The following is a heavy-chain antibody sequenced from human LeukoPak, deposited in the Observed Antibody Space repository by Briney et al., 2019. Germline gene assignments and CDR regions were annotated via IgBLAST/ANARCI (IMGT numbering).Heavy chain of an antibody. CDR2: LYPGDSDT. CDR3: ARRAGYASSPDF. Sequence: GESLKISRKGSGYSFSTHWIGWVRQMPGKGLEWMGILYPGDSDTRYSPSFQGQVTISADKSISTAYLQWSSLKASDTAMYYCARRAGYASSPDFWGQGTLVTFSS. V-gene: IGHV5-51*01. CDR1: GYSFSTHW. D-gene: IGHD2-8*01. J-gene: IGHJ4*02.